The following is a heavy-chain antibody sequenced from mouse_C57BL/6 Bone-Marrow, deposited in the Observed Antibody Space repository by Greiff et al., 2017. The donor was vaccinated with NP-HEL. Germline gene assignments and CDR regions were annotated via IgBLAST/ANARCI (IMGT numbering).Heavy chain of an antibody. CDR3: AREDFHYYGKGVRYDFDY. Sequence: QVQLQQSGAELARPGASVKLSCKASGYTFTSYGISWVKQRTGQGLEWIGEIYPRSGNTYYNEKFKGKATLTADKSSSTAYMELRSLTSEDSAVYFCAREDFHYYGKGVRYDFDYWGQGTTLTVSS. V-gene: IGHV1-81*01. D-gene: IGHD1-2*01. J-gene: IGHJ2*01. CDR2: IYPRSGNT. CDR1: GYTFTSYG.